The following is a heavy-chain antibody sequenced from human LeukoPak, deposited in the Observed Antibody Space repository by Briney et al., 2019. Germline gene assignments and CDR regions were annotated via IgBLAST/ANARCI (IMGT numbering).Heavy chain of an antibody. V-gene: IGHV4-59*01. J-gene: IGHJ4*02. CDR2: IYYSGNT. CDR3: AADPGPRRFDY. D-gene: IGHD1-14*01. CDR1: GGSISSYY. Sequence: SETLSLTCTVSGGSISSYYWSWIRQPPGKGLEWIGYIYYSGNTNYNPSLKSRVTISVDTSKNQFPLKLSSVTAADTAVYYCAADPGPRRFDYWGRGTLVTVSS.